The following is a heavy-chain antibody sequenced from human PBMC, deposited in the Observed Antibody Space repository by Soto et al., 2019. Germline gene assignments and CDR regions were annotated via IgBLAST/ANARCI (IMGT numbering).Heavy chain of an antibody. Sequence: VQLLESGGGLVQPGGSLRLSCAASGFTFSNYAMSWVRQAPGNALEWVSSINIVGANTNYADSVRGRFTMSRDDSKNTVFLQMNSLRAEDTDIYYCTKNYYFDSWGQGTLITVSS. CDR2: INIVGANT. CDR3: TKNYYFDS. V-gene: IGHV3-23*01. CDR1: GFTFSNYA. J-gene: IGHJ4*02.